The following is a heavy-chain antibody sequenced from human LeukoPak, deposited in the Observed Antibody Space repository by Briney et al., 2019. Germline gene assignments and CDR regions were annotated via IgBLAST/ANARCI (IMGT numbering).Heavy chain of an antibody. D-gene: IGHD2-8*01. CDR2: INPNSGGT. J-gene: IGHJ6*03. Sequence: ASVKVSCKASGYTFNGYYMHWVRDAPGQGLEWMGWINPNSGGTNYAQKFQGRVTMTRDTSISTAYMELSRLRSDDTAVYYCARRAGYCTNGVCYYYYYYYMDVWGKGTTVTVSS. CDR1: GYTFNGYY. CDR3: ARRAGYCTNGVCYYYYYYYMDV. V-gene: IGHV1-2*02.